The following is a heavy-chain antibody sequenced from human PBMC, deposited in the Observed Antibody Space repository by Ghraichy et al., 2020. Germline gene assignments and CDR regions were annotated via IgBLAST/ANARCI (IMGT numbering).Heavy chain of an antibody. CDR2: IKYDESEK. V-gene: IGHV3-7*01. J-gene: IGHJ4*02. D-gene: IGHD3-22*01. CDR3: ARDAYSGGSCYSN. CDR1: GFTFSDYW. Sequence: GGSLRLSCAASGFTFSDYWMAWVRQAPGKGLEWVANIKYDESEKYYVDSVKGRFTISRDNAKNSLYLQMNSLRVEDMAVYYCARDAYSGGSCYSNWGQGILVTVSS.